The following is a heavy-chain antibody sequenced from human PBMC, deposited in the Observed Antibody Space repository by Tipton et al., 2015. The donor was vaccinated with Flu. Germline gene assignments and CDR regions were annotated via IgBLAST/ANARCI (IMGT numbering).Heavy chain of an antibody. D-gene: IGHD1-26*01. Sequence: GSLRLSCTASGFTFSTYWMSWVRQAPGKGLEWVANINQDGSEKYSVDSVKGRFTISRDNARNSLYLQMNSLRAEDTAVYYCASLRGSGGYSRYAFDIWGQGTMVTVSS. CDR1: GFTFSTYW. CDR3: ASLRGSGGYSRYAFDI. V-gene: IGHV3-7*01. J-gene: IGHJ3*02. CDR2: INQDGSEK.